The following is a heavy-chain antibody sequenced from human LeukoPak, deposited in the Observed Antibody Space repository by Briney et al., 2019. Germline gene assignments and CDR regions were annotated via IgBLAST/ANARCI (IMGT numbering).Heavy chain of an antibody. CDR2: IDYSGST. Sequence: SETLSLTCTVSGGSISTYYWTWIRQPPGKELEWIGYIDYSGSTNYTPSLKSRVTMSIDTSKNQFSLKLNSVTAADTAVYYCARVGGYCFDLWGQGTLVTVSS. CDR3: ARVGGYCFDL. J-gene: IGHJ4*02. V-gene: IGHV4-59*01. CDR1: GGSISTYY.